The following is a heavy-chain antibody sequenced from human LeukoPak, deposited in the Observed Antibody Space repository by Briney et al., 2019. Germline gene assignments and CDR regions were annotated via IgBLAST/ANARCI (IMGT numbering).Heavy chain of an antibody. Sequence: PSETLSLTCTVSGGSISSGGYYWSWIRQHPGKGLEWIGYIYYSGSTNYNPSLKSRVTISVDTSKNQFSLKLSSVTAADTAVYYCARVSYDILTGYYPIGPFDYWGQGTLVTVSS. CDR1: GGSISSGGYY. V-gene: IGHV4-61*08. CDR2: IYYSGST. CDR3: ARVSYDILTGYYPIGPFDY. D-gene: IGHD3-9*01. J-gene: IGHJ4*02.